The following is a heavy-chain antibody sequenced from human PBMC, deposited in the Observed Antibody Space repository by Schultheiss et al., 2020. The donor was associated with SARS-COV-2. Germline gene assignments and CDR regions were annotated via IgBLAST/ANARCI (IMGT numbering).Heavy chain of an antibody. V-gene: IGHV1-2*06. CDR2: INPNSGGT. CDR3: ARDYSNSYGMDV. D-gene: IGHD4-11*01. CDR1: GYTFTSYG. J-gene: IGHJ6*02. Sequence: ASVKVSCKASGYTFTSYGISWVRQAPGQGLEWMGRINPNSGGTNYAQKFQGRVTMTRDTSISTAYMELSRLRSDDTAVYYCARDYSNSYGMDVWGQGTTVTVSS.